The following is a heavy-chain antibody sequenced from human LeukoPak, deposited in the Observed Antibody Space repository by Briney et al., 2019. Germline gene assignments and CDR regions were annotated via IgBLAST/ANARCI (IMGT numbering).Heavy chain of an antibody. V-gene: IGHV3-66*01. CDR3: ARGGGWFRSSEYFDY. CDR1: GFTVSSNY. J-gene: IGHJ4*02. CDR2: IYSGGST. D-gene: IGHD2-15*01. Sequence: GGSLRLSCAASGFTVSSNYMSWVRQAPGKGLEWVSVIYSGGSTYYADSVKGRFTISRDNSKNTLYLQMNSLGAEDTAVYYCARGGGWFRSSEYFDYWGQGTLVTVSS.